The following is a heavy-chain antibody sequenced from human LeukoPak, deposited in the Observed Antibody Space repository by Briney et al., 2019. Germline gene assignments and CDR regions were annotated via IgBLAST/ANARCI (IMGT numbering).Heavy chain of an antibody. CDR1: GFTFSDYY. CDR3: AKHPRLVRYFDS. CDR2: ISSSGSTI. V-gene: IGHV3-11*01. Sequence: GGSLRLSCAASGFTFSDYYMSWIRQAPGKGLEWVSYISSSGSTIYYAVSVKGRFTISRDNSKNALYLQMTSLRAEDTARYYCAKHPRLVRYFDSWGQGTLVTVSS. D-gene: IGHD6-6*01. J-gene: IGHJ4*02.